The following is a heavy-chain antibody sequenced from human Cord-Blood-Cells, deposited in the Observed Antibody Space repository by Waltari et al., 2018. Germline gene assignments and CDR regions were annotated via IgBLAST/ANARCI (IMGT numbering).Heavy chain of an antibody. Sequence: QVQLVQSGAEVKKPGASVKVSCKASGYTFTGYYMHWVRQAPGQGLEWMGRINPKSGGTNYAQKFQGRVTMTRDTSISTAYMELSRLRSDDTAVYYCARGRSKLGSPFDYWGQGTLVTVSS. CDR3: ARGRSKLGSPFDY. CDR2: INPKSGGT. J-gene: IGHJ4*02. V-gene: IGHV1-2*06. D-gene: IGHD6-13*01. CDR1: GYTFTGYY.